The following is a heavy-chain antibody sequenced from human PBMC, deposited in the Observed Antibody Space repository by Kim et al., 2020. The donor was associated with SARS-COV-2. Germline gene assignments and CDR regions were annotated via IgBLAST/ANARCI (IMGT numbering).Heavy chain of an antibody. CDR3: ARESMVRGVIAY. D-gene: IGHD3-10*01. J-gene: IGHJ4*02. V-gene: IGHV4-31*02. Sequence: YCNPSLKSRVTISVDTSKNQFSLKLSSVTAADTAVYYCARESMVRGVIAYWGQGTLVTVSS.